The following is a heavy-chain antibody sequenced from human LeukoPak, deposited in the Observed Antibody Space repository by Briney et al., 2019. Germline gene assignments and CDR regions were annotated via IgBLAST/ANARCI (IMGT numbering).Heavy chain of an antibody. CDR2: IWYDGSNK. J-gene: IGHJ3*02. CDR1: GFIFSNYG. CDR3: ARDRGSGYAFDI. V-gene: IGHV3-33*01. D-gene: IGHD3-22*01. Sequence: GRSLTLSCAASGFIFSNYGMHWVRQAPGKGLEWVALIWYDGSNKYYADSVKGRFTISRDSSKNTLYLQMNSLRAEDTAVYYCARDRGSGYAFDIWGQGTMVTVSS.